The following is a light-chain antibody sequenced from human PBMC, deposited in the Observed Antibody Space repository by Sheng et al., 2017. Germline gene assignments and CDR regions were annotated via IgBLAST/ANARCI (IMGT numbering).Light chain of an antibody. CDR3: SSYTSSSTLV. J-gene: IGLJ3*02. CDR2: DVS. CDR1: SSDIGGYNY. Sequence: QSALTQPASVSGSPGQSITISCTGTSSDIGGYNYVSWYQKHPGKVPKLMIFDVSNRPSGISNRFSGSKSGNTASLTISVLQAEDEADYFCSSYTSSSTLVFAGGTKLTVL. V-gene: IGLV2-14*03.